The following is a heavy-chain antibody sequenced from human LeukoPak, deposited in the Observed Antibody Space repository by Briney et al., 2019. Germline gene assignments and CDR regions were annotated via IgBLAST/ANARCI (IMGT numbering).Heavy chain of an antibody. CDR3: ARRARYCSSTSCYLQGFDP. CDR1: GSSISSGGYS. V-gene: IGHV4-61*08. CDR2: IYYSGST. J-gene: IGHJ5*02. Sequence: SETLSLTCAVSGSSISSGGYSWSWIRQPPGKGLEWIGYIYYSGSTNYNPSLKSRVTVSVDTSKNQFSLKLSSVTAADTAVYYCARRARYCSSTSCYLQGFDPWGQGTLVTVSS. D-gene: IGHD2-2*01.